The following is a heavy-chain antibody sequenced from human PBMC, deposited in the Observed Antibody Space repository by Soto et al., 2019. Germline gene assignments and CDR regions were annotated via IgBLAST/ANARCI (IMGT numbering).Heavy chain of an antibody. CDR3: ARAPANYYYYGMDV. Sequence: EVQLVESGGGLVQPGGSLRLSCAASGFTFSSYEMNWVRQAPGKGLEWVSYISSSGSDRYYADSVRGRFTISRGNAKNSLYLQMNSLRAEDTGVYYCARAPANYYYYGMDVWGQGTTVTVSS. CDR1: GFTFSSYE. V-gene: IGHV3-48*03. J-gene: IGHJ6*02. CDR2: ISSSGSDR.